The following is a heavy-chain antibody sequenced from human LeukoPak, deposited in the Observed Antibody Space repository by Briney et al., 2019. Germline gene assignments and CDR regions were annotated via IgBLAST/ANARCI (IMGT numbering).Heavy chain of an antibody. Sequence: PGGSLRLSCAASGFTFSSYAMSWVRQAPGKGLEWVSGIGGGGGGAFYADSVKGRSTISRDNSKNTLYLQMNSLRAEDTAVYYCAKDPRTVGIQLWSTWGQGALVTVSS. CDR2: IGGGGGGA. V-gene: IGHV3-23*01. CDR1: GFTFSSYA. D-gene: IGHD5-18*01. CDR3: AKDPRTVGIQLWST. J-gene: IGHJ4*02.